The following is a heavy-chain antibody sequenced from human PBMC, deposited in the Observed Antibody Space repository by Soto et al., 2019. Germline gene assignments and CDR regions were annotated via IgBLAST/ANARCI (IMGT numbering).Heavy chain of an antibody. J-gene: IGHJ4*02. CDR1: GGSFSGYY. Sequence: SETLCLTGAVYGGSFSGYYWIWIRQPPGKGLEWIGEINHSGSTNYNPSLKSRVTISVDTSKNQFSLKLSSVTAADTAVYYCAREAYCGGDCYAYFDYWGQGTLVTVSS. V-gene: IGHV4-34*01. D-gene: IGHD2-21*02. CDR2: INHSGST. CDR3: AREAYCGGDCYAYFDY.